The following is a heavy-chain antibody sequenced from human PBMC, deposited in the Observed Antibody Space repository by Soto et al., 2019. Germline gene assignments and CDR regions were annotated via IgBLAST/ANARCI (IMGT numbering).Heavy chain of an antibody. V-gene: IGHV4-4*02. CDR1: SGSISSSNW. D-gene: IGHD1-1*01. CDR3: ARAFEDGYNWANYFDY. J-gene: IGHJ4*02. CDR2: IYYSGST. Sequence: SETLSLTCTVSSGSISSSNWCSWVRQPPGKGLEWIGDIYYSGSTNYNPSLKSRVTISVDTSKNQFSLKLSSVTAADTAVYYCARAFEDGYNWANYFDYWGQGTLVTVSS.